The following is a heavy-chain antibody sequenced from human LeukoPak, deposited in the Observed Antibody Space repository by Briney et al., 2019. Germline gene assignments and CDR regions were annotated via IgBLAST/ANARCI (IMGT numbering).Heavy chain of an antibody. CDR2: IYPGDSDT. Sequence: KSGESLKISCKGSGYSFTSYWIGWVRQMPGKGLEWMGIIYPGDSDTRYSPSFQGQVTISADKSISTAYLQWSSLKASDTAMYYCARQTTSGSYLNPYYYYGMDVWGQGTTVTVSS. CDR1: GYSFTSYW. CDR3: ARQTTSGSYLNPYYYYGMDV. J-gene: IGHJ6*02. D-gene: IGHD1-26*01. V-gene: IGHV5-51*01.